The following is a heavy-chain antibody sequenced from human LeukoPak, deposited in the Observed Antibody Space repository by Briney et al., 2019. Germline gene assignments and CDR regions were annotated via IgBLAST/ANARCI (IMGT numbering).Heavy chain of an antibody. CDR1: GFTFSSYA. J-gene: IGHJ4*02. Sequence: GGSLRLSCAASGFTFSSYAMSWVRQAPGKGLEWVSAISGSGGSTYYADSVKGRFTISRDNAKNSLYLQMNSLRAEDTAVYYCARSLTYYYDSNGYGPPDWGQGTLVTVSS. D-gene: IGHD3-22*01. V-gene: IGHV3-23*01. CDR3: ARSLTYYYDSNGYGPPD. CDR2: ISGSGGST.